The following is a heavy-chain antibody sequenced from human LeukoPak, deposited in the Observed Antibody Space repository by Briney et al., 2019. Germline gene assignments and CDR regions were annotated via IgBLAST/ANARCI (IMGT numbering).Heavy chain of an antibody. Sequence: KPSETLSLTCTVSGGSISSYSWSWIRQPAGKGLEWIGRIYTSGSTNYNPSLKSRVTMSVDTSKNQFSLKLSSVTAADTAVYYCARDWAPNYDFWSGYSRGDAFDIWGQGTMVTVSS. D-gene: IGHD3-3*01. CDR2: IYTSGST. CDR1: GGSISSYS. J-gene: IGHJ3*02. V-gene: IGHV4-4*07. CDR3: ARDWAPNYDFWSGYSRGDAFDI.